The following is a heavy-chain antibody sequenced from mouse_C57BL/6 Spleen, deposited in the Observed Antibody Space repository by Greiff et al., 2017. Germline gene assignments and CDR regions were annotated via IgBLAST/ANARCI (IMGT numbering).Heavy chain of an antibody. CDR1: GYTFTSYW. CDR2: IHPSDSDT. J-gene: IGHJ4*01. V-gene: IGHV1-74*01. Sequence: VQLQQPGAELVKPGASVKVSCKASGYTFTSYWMHWVKQRPGQGLEWIGRIHPSDSDTNYNQKFKGKATLTVDKSSSTAYMQLSSLTSEDSAVYYCAMGGDYDALYAMDYWGQGTSVTVSS. D-gene: IGHD2-4*01. CDR3: AMGGDYDALYAMDY.